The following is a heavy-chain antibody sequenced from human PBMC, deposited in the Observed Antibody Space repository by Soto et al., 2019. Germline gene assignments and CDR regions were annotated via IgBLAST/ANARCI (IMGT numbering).Heavy chain of an antibody. Sequence: GASVKVSCKASGGTFSSYAISWVRQAPGQGLEWMGGIIPIFGTANYAQKFQGRVTITADESTSTAYMELSSLRSEDTAVYYCARAPLGYCTNGVCYNGLDDYWGQGTLVTVSS. CDR3: ARAPLGYCTNGVCYNGLDDY. CDR1: GGTFSSYA. D-gene: IGHD2-8*01. CDR2: IIPIFGTA. V-gene: IGHV1-69*13. J-gene: IGHJ4*02.